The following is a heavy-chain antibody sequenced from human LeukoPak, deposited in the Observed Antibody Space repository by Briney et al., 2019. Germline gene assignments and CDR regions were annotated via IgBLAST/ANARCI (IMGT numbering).Heavy chain of an antibody. CDR3: AADSSGWYLRAFDI. J-gene: IGHJ3*02. Sequence: GSLRLSCAASGFTFINYAMTWVRQAPGKGLEWVSVIYSGGNTYYTDSVKGRFTISRDNSKNTLYLQMNSLRAEDTAVYYCAADSSGWYLRAFDIWGQGTMVTVSS. CDR1: GFTFINYA. V-gene: IGHV3-66*01. CDR2: IYSGGNT. D-gene: IGHD6-19*01.